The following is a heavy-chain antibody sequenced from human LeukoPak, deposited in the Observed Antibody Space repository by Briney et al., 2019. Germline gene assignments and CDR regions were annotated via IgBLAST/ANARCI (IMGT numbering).Heavy chain of an antibody. D-gene: IGHD1-26*01. Sequence: SETLSLTCTVSGGSISSSSYYWGWIRQPPGKGLEWIGSIYYSGSTYYNPSLKSRVTISVDTSKNQFSLKLSSVTAADTAVYYCARYGSGSYLLFDYWGQGTLVTVSS. CDR2: IYYSGST. J-gene: IGHJ4*02. CDR3: ARYGSGSYLLFDY. CDR1: GGSISSSSYY. V-gene: IGHV4-39*07.